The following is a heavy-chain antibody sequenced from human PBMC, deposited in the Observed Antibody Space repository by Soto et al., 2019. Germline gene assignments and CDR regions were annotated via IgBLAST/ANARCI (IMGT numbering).Heavy chain of an antibody. CDR2: INHSGST. J-gene: IGHJ4*02. CDR3: ASGVGAGAVAGTGIFDY. CDR1: GGSFGGYY. Sequence: QVQLQQWGAGLLKPSETLSLTCAVYGGSFGGYYWSWIRQPPGKGLEWIGEINHSGSTNYNPSLKSRVTISVDTSKNQFSLKLSSVTAADTAVYYCASGVGAGAVAGTGIFDYWGQGTLVTVSS. D-gene: IGHD6-19*01. V-gene: IGHV4-34*01.